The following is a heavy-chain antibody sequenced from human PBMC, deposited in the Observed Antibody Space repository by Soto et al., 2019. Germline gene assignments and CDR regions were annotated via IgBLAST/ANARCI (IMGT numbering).Heavy chain of an antibody. CDR2: IHNSGDN. Sequence: QVQLQESGPGLVKPSETLSLICSVSGGSISISYWGWIRQPPGKRLEWIAYIHNSGDNDYNPSLKSRVPMSLDTSKNQFSLNLISVTAADTAVYYSVGGAGWLIDYWGQGTLVTVSS. D-gene: IGHD6-19*01. J-gene: IGHJ4*02. CDR3: VGGAGWLIDY. V-gene: IGHV4-59*08. CDR1: GGSISISY.